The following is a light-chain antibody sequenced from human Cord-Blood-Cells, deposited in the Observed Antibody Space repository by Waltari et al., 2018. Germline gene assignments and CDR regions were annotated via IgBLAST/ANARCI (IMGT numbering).Light chain of an antibody. CDR2: GAS. Sequence: EIVMTQSPATLSVSPGERATHSCRASQSVSSNLAWYQQKPGQAPRLLIYGASTRATGIPARFSGSGSGTDFTLTISSLEPEDFAVYYCQQRSNWPPYTFGQGTKLEIK. CDR1: QSVSSN. V-gene: IGKV3-15*01. J-gene: IGKJ2*01. CDR3: QQRSNWPPYT.